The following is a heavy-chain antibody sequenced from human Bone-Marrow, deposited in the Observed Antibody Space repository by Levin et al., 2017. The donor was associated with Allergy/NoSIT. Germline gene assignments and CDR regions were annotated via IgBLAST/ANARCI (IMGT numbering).Heavy chain of an antibody. CDR2: ISYDGSNK. CDR1: GFTFSSYA. CDR3: ARDPGVGAEYYFDY. J-gene: IGHJ4*02. Sequence: PGGSLRLSCAASGFTFSSYAMHWVRQAPGKGLEWVAVISYDGSNKYYADSVKGRFTISRDNSKNTLYLQMNSLRAEDTAVYYCARDPGVGAEYYFDYWGQGTLVTVSS. D-gene: IGHD1-26*01. V-gene: IGHV3-30-3*01.